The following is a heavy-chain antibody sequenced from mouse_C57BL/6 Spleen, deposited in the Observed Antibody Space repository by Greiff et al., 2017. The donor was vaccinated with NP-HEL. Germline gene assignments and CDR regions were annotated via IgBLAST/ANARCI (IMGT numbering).Heavy chain of an antibody. J-gene: IGHJ3*01. CDR2: ISDGGSYT. CDR1: GFTFSSYA. V-gene: IGHV5-4*01. CDR3: ARDGGGPFAY. Sequence: EVKLVESGGGLVKPGGSLKLSCAASGFTFSSYAMSWVRQTPDKRLEWVATISDGGSYTYYPDNVKGRFTISRDNAKNNLYLQMSHLKSEDTAMYYCARDGGGPFAYWGQGTLVTVSA.